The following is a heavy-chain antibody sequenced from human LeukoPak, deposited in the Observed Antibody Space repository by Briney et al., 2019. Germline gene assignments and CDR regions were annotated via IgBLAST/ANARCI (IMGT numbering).Heavy chain of an antibody. CDR2: IYYSGST. D-gene: IGHD6-13*01. CDR1: GGSISTYY. Sequence: PSETLSLTCTVSGGSISTYYWHWIRQPPGKGLEWIGYIYYSGSTNYNPSLKSRVTISVDTSKNQFSLKLSSVTAADTAVYYCARGISSSSWFPHFDYWGQGTLVTVSS. V-gene: IGHV4-59*01. J-gene: IGHJ4*02. CDR3: ARGISSSSWFPHFDY.